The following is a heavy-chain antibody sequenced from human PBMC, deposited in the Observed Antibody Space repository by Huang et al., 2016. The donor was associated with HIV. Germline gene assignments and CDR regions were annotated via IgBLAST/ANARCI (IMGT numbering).Heavy chain of an antibody. CDR1: GFTFSKAW. D-gene: IGHD3-22*01. CDR3: TTHLDYYDSSGYYFGNY. Sequence: EVQLVESGGGLVKPGGSLRLSCAASGFTFSKAWMSWVRQAPGKGLEGVGRSKSKTDGGTTDYTAPVKGRFTISRDDSRNTLYLQMNSLKTEDTAVYYCTTHLDYYDSSGYYFGNYWGQGTLVTVSS. CDR2: SKSKTDGGTT. V-gene: IGHV3-15*01. J-gene: IGHJ4*02.